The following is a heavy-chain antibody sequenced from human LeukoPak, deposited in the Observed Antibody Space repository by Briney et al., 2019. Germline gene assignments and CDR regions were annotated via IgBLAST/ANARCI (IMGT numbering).Heavy chain of an antibody. CDR1: GFSFNFYG. D-gene: IGHD3-22*01. J-gene: IGHJ4*02. CDR2: IRYDGRNK. CDR3: AKADRRWATYYYDTSGYYYDY. Sequence: GGSLRLSCAASGFSFNFYGIHWVRQAPGKGLEWVAFIRYDGRNKYYADSVKGRFTISRDNSKNTLYLQMNSLRAEDTAVYYCAKADRRWATYYYDTSGYYYDYWGQGTLVTVSS. V-gene: IGHV3-30*02.